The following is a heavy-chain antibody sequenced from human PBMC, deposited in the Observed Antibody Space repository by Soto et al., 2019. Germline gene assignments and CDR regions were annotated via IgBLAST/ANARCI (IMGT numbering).Heavy chain of an antibody. J-gene: IGHJ4*02. Sequence: PGGSLRLSCAASGFTFSDYYMSWIRQAPGKGLEWVSYISSSSSYTNYADSVKGRFTISRDNAKNSLYLQMNSLRAEDTAVYYCASSNCNDVPLDYRGQRSLVIGSA. CDR1: GFTFSDYY. V-gene: IGHV3-11*06. D-gene: IGHD1-20*01. CDR3: ASSNCNDVPLDY. CDR2: ISSSSSYT.